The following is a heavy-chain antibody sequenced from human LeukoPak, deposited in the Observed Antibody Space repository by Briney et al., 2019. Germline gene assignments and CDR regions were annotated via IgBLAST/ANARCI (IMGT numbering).Heavy chain of an antibody. D-gene: IGHD3-9*01. Sequence: ASVKVSCKASRGTFSSYAISWVRQAPGQGLEWMGRIIPILGIANYAQKFQGRVTITADKSTSTAYMELSSLRSEDTAVYYCARDSGYDILTGHLDYWGQGTLVTVSS. V-gene: IGHV1-69*04. CDR3: ARDSGYDILTGHLDY. CDR1: RGTFSSYA. CDR2: IIPILGIA. J-gene: IGHJ4*02.